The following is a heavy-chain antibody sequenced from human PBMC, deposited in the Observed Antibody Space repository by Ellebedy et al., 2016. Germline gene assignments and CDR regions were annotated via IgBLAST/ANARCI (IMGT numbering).Heavy chain of an antibody. Sequence: SETLSLTXTVSGGSVDTYYWTWIRQSPGKGLEWIGYVFYGGSTKYNPSLKSRVTMSIDTSKNQFSLEMKSVTAADTAVYYCASLTIPGGSDFWGQGTLVTVSS. D-gene: IGHD2-21*01. CDR3: ASLTIPGGSDF. V-gene: IGHV4-59*08. J-gene: IGHJ4*02. CDR2: VFYGGST. CDR1: GGSVDTYY.